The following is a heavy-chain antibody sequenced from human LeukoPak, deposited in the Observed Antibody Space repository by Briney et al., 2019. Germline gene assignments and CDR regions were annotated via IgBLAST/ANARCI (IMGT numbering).Heavy chain of an antibody. J-gene: IGHJ3*02. Sequence: ASVKVSCKASGYTFTGYYMHWVRQAPGQGLEWMGWINPNSGGTNYVQKFQGWVTMTRDTSISTAYMELSRLRSDDTAVYYCASRSTTVTDDDAFDIWGQGTMVTVSS. V-gene: IGHV1-2*04. D-gene: IGHD4-17*01. CDR2: INPNSGGT. CDR1: GYTFTGYY. CDR3: ASRSTTVTDDDAFDI.